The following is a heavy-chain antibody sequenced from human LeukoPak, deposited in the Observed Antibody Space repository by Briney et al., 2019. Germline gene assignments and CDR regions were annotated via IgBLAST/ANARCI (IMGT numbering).Heavy chain of an antibody. CDR2: TNQSGGT. D-gene: IGHD6-19*01. J-gene: IGHJ4*02. V-gene: IGHV4-34*01. Sequence: SETLSLTCAVSGGSFSGYSWSWIRQPPGKGLEWIGETNQSGGTNYNPSLKSRVTISIDTSKSQFSVKVNSVTAADTAVYYCARCDSGGWFFDSWGQGALVTVSS. CDR1: GGSFSGYS. CDR3: ARCDSGGWFFDS.